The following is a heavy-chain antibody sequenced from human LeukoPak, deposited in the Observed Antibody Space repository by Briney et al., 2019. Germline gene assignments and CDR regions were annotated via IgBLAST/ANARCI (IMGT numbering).Heavy chain of an antibody. CDR1: GGSISSSSYY. D-gene: IGHD2-2*01. V-gene: IGHV4-39*01. CDR2: IYYSGST. Sequence: SETLSLTCTVSGGSISSSSYYWGGIRQPPGKGLEWIGSIYYSGSTYYNPSLKSRVTISVDTSKNQFSLKLSSVTAADTAVYYCARQLGYCSSTSCEITDYWGQGTLVTVSS. CDR3: ARQLGYCSSTSCEITDY. J-gene: IGHJ4*02.